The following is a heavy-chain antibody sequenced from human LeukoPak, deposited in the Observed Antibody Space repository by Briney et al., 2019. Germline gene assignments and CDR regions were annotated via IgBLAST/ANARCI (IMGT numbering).Heavy chain of an antibody. CDR3: ARDPFRGYFDL. Sequence: SQTLSLTCTVSGGSISSGSYYWSWIRQPAGKGLEWIGRIYTSGSTNYNPSLKSRVTISVDTSKNQFSLKLSSVTAADTAVYYCARDPFRGYFDLWGQGTLVTVSS. J-gene: IGHJ4*02. V-gene: IGHV4-61*02. CDR1: GGSISSGSYY. CDR2: IYTSGST. D-gene: IGHD3-16*01.